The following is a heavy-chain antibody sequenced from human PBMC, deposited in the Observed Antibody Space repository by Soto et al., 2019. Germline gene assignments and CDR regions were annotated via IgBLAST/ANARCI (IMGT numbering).Heavy chain of an antibody. V-gene: IGHV4-34*01. Sequence: PSETLSLTCAVYGGSFSGYYWSWIRQPPGKGLEWIGEINHSGSTNYNPSLKSRVTISVDTSKNQFSLKLSSVTAADTAVYYCATVGVVTMGMDVWGQGTTVTGSS. CDR1: GGSFSGYY. D-gene: IGHD3-3*01. CDR2: INHSGST. CDR3: ATVGVVTMGMDV. J-gene: IGHJ6*02.